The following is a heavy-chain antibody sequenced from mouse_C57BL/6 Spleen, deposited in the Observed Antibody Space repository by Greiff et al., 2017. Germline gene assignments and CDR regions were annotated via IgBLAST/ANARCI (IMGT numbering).Heavy chain of an antibody. D-gene: IGHD2-5*01. CDR1: GFTFSSYA. CDR2: ISDGGSYT. CDR3: ARAYYSNSFDY. Sequence: EVKRVESGGGLVKPGGSLKLSCAASGFTFSSYAMSWVRQTPEKRLEWVATISDGGSYTYYPDNVKGRFTISRDNAKNNLYLQMSHLKSEDTAMYYCARAYYSNSFDYWGQGTTLTVSS. J-gene: IGHJ2*01. V-gene: IGHV5-4*03.